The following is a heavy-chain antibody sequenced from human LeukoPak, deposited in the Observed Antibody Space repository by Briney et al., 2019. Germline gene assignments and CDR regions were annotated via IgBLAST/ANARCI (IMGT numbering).Heavy chain of an antibody. CDR1: GGSISSYY. J-gene: IGHJ4*02. V-gene: IGHV4-59*01. CDR3: ARAFADTVTTSFDY. CDR2: IYYSGST. Sequence: SETLSLTCTDSGGSISSYYWSWIRQPPGKGLEWIGYIYYSGSTNYNPSLKSRVTISVDTSKNQFSLKLSSVTAADTAVYYCARAFADTVTTSFDYWGQGTLVTVSS. D-gene: IGHD4-17*01.